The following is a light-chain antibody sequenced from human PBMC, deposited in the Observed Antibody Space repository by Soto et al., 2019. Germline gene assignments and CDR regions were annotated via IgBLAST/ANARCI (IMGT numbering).Light chain of an antibody. Sequence: EIVMTQSPATLSVSPGERATLSCRARQSVGSDLAWYQQKPGQAPRLVIYGASSRATGIPDRFSGSGSGTVFTLTINILEPDDFAVYYCHQYGNSPQTFGQGTKVDIK. V-gene: IGKV3D-15*03. J-gene: IGKJ1*01. CDR2: GAS. CDR1: QSVGSD. CDR3: HQYGNSPQT.